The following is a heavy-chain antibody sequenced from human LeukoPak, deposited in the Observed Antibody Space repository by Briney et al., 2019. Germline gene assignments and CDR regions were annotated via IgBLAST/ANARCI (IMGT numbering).Heavy chain of an antibody. V-gene: IGHV3-23*01. CDR3: ARDLPVAGRGDY. CDR2: ITSYRRDT. CDR1: GFTFSNYA. D-gene: IGHD6-19*01. J-gene: IGHJ4*02. Sequence: GGSLRLSCEASGFTFSNYAMNWVRQTPGKGLEWVSSITSYRRDTYYADSVKGRFTISRDNSKSTLSLQMNSLRAEDTALYYCARDLPVAGRGDYWGQGTLVTVSS.